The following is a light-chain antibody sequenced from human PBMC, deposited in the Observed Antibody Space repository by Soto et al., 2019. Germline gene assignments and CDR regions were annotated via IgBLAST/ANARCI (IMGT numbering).Light chain of an antibody. CDR1: QSISNL. J-gene: IGKJ5*01. Sequence: DIQMTQSPSTLSASVGDRVTITCRASQSISNLLAWYQQKPGRAPPLLIYKASTLESGVPSRFSGSGSGTEFSLSISSLQPDDSATYYCQQYNGYPLSFGQGTRLDIK. CDR2: KAS. CDR3: QQYNGYPLS. V-gene: IGKV1-5*03.